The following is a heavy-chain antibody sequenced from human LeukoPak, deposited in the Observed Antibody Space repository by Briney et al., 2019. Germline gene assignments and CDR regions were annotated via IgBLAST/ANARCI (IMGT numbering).Heavy chain of an antibody. J-gene: IGHJ4*02. CDR3: ATGVAAAANFDY. V-gene: IGHV4-31*03. CDR1: GGSISSGGYY. CDR2: IYYSGST. D-gene: IGHD6-13*01. Sequence: SETLSLTCTVSGGSISSGGYYWSWIRQHPGKGLEWIGYIYYSGSTYYNPSLKSRVTISVDTSKNQFSLKLSSVTAADTAVYYCATGVAAAANFDYWGQGTLVTVSS.